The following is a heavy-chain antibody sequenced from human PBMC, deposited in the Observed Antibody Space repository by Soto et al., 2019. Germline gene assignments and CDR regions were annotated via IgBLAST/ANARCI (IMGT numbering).Heavy chain of an antibody. Sequence: GASVKVSCKASGGTFSSYAISWVRQAPGQGLEWMGWIIPGSGNTGYAQKFQGRVTMTRDISIATAYMELSSLRSDDTAIYYCARMATFGSLNWFDPWGQGTLVTVS. CDR3: ARMATFGSLNWFDP. J-gene: IGHJ5*02. V-gene: IGHV1-8*02. D-gene: IGHD3-16*01. CDR2: IIPGSGNT. CDR1: GGTFSSYA.